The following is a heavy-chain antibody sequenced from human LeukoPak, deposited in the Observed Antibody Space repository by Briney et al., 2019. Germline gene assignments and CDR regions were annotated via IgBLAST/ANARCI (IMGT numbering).Heavy chain of an antibody. CDR1: GGSISSSKYY. V-gene: IGHV4-39*07. CDR2: IFNSGST. CDR3: ARYDSSGYYYFDH. J-gene: IGHJ4*02. D-gene: IGHD3-22*01. Sequence: PSETLSLTCTVSGGSISSSKYYWGWIRQPPGKGLEWIGTIFNSGSTHYNPSLKSRVTISVDTSKNQFSLNLSSVTAADTAVYYCARYDSSGYYYFDHWGQGTLVTVSS.